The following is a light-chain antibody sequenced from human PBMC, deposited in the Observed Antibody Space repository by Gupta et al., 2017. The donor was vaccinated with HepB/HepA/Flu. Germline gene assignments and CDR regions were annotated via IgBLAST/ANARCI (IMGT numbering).Light chain of an antibody. CDR3: RQGLQTPFT. CDR1: QSRLHSNGYTY. CDR2: LSS. J-gene: IGKJ2*01. V-gene: IGKV2-28*01. Sequence: DIVLPQSPLSLPVPPGEPASISCRSSQSRLHSNGYTYLDWYLQKPGQSPQLLIYLSSHRASGVPDRFSGSGSGTDFTLKINRVEAEDVGVYYCRQGLQTPFTFGEGTKVEIK.